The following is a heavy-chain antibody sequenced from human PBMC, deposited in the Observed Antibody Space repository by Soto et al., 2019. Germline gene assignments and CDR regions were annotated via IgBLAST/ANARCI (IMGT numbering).Heavy chain of an antibody. CDR3: ASSGGDGYTWDY. V-gene: IGHV4-4*02. J-gene: IGHJ4*02. Sequence: PSETLSLICAVSGGSISSSNWWSWVRQPPGKGLEWIGYIYYSGSTNYNPSLKSRVTISVDTSKNQFSLKLSSVTAADTAVYYCASSGGDGYTWDYWGQGTLVTVSS. D-gene: IGHD2-2*02. CDR1: GGSISSSNW. CDR2: IYYSGST.